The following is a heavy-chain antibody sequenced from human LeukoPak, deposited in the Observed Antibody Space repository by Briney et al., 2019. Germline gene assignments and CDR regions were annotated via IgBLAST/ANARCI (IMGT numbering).Heavy chain of an antibody. Sequence: KSSETLSLTCAVYGGSFSGYYWGWIRQPPGKGLEWIGEINHSGSTNYNPSLKSRVTISVDTSKNQFSLKLSSVTSADTAVYYCARLLHMITFGGVIVRVAYFDYWGQGTLVTVSS. CDR1: GGSFSGYY. D-gene: IGHD3-16*02. J-gene: IGHJ4*02. V-gene: IGHV4-34*01. CDR2: INHSGST. CDR3: ARLLHMITFGGVIVRVAYFDY.